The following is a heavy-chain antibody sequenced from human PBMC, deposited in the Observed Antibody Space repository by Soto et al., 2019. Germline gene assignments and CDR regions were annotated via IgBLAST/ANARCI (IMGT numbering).Heavy chain of an antibody. CDR2: INPNSGGT. CDR3: ARGYCSGGSCYSSDWFDP. Sequence: ASVKVSCKASGYTFTGYYMHWVRQAPGQGLEWMGWINPNSGGTNYAQKFQGWVTMTRDTSISTAYMELSRLRSDDTAVYYFARGYCSGGSCYSSDWFDPWGQGTLVTVSS. V-gene: IGHV1-2*04. CDR1: GYTFTGYY. J-gene: IGHJ5*02. D-gene: IGHD2-15*01.